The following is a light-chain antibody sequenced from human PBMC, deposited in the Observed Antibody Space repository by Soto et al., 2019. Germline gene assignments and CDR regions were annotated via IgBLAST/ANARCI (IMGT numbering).Light chain of an antibody. CDR1: QTVGNNY. CDR2: GAS. CDR3: RQSATSPRT. J-gene: IGKJ1*01. Sequence: EIVLTQSPGTLSLSPEERATLSCRASQTVGNNYLDWYQQKTGQAPRLLIYGASSRSTVIPDRFSGSGSGTDFTLTISRLEPEDFAVYYCRQSATSPRTFGQGTKV. V-gene: IGKV3-20*01.